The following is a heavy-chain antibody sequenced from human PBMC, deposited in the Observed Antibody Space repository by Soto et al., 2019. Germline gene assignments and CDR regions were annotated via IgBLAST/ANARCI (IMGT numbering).Heavy chain of an antibody. CDR1: GFTFSSYA. CDR3: AKRSSSSTFDY. D-gene: IGHD6-6*01. V-gene: IGHV3-23*01. CDR2: ISGSDDST. J-gene: IGHJ4*01. Sequence: EVQLLESGGGLVQPGESLRLSCAASGFTFSSYAMSWVRQAPGKGLEWVSVISGSDDSTYYADSVKGRFTISRDNSKNTLYLQMNSLRAEDTAVYYCAKRSSSSTFDYWGHGTLVNVAS.